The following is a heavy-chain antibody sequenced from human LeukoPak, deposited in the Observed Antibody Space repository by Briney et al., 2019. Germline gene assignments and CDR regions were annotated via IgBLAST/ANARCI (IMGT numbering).Heavy chain of an antibody. V-gene: IGHV1-18*01. J-gene: IGHJ5*02. D-gene: IGHD4-23*01. Sequence: ALVKVSCKASGYTFTSYGISWVRQAPGQGLEWMGWISAYNGNTNYAQKLQGRVTMTTDTSTSTAYMELRSLRSEDTAVYYCARDNSVEDTAWWFDPWGQGTLVTVSS. CDR1: GYTFTSYG. CDR2: ISAYNGNT. CDR3: ARDNSVEDTAWWFDP.